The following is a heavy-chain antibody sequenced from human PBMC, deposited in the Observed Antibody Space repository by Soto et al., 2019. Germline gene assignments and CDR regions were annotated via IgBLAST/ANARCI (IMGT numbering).Heavy chain of an antibody. V-gene: IGHV3-7*03. CDR2: TNQDGTKI. D-gene: IGHD3-3*01. Sequence: EVHLVETGGGLVQPGGSLRLSCAASGSSISSHWRSWVRQAPGKGLEWVANTNQDGTKIHYVDSVKGRFTISRDNAKNSLHRQLSSLIADATAVYFCARDEEWLLLSLQGVFDQWGQGTLVTVSS. J-gene: IGHJ4*02. CDR3: ARDEEWLLLSLQGVFDQ. CDR1: GSSISSHW.